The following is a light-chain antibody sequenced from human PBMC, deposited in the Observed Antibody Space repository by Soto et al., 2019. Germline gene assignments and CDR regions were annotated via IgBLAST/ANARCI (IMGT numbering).Light chain of an antibody. Sequence: DIQMTQSPSSLSASVGDRVTITCRASQSIASYLNWNQQKPGKAPKLLIYAASSLQSGVPPRFSGSGSGRDFTLTISSLQAEDFATYYCQQSFSAPYSFGPGAKVEI. CDR1: QSIASY. J-gene: IGKJ2*01. V-gene: IGKV1-39*01. CDR3: QQSFSAPYS. CDR2: AAS.